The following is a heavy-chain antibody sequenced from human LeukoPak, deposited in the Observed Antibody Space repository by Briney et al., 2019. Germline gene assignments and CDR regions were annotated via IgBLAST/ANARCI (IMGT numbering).Heavy chain of an antibody. CDR2: ISSSGHTT. D-gene: IGHD1-14*01. CDR1: GFTFSSYE. J-gene: IGHJ2*01. CDR3: ARNSGMPPRVDWYFDL. V-gene: IGHV3-48*03. Sequence: GGSLRLSCAASGFTFSSYEMNWVRQAPGKGLEWVSYISSSGHTTHSADSVKGRFTISRDNAKNSLYLQMNSLRAEDTAIYYCARNSGMPPRVDWYFDLWGRGTLVTVSS.